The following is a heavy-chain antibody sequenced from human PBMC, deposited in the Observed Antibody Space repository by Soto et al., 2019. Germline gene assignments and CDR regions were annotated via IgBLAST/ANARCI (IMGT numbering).Heavy chain of an antibody. V-gene: IGHV3-15*07. CDR3: SSPPKAADSRVGSLDF. D-gene: IGHD6-13*01. CDR2: IKSFADGGTT. CDR1: GYSFIDAW. J-gene: IGHJ4*02. Sequence: EVKLVESGGGLVKPGGSLRLSCAASGYSFIDAWMNWVRQAPGKGLEWVGRIKSFADGGTTEYAAPVKGRFSISRDDSTFSVFLQMNSLHTEDTAVYSCSSPPKAADSRVGSLDFSGRGTLVTVSA.